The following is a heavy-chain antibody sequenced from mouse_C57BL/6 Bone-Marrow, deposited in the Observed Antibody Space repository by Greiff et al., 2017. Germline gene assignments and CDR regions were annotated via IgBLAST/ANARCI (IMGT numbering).Heavy chain of an antibody. J-gene: IGHJ1*03. V-gene: IGHV14-4*01. CDR3: TTLITTVVATPNGYFDV. CDR1: GFNIKDDY. CDR2: IDPENGDT. Sequence: VQLQQSGAELVRPGASVKLSCTASGFNIKDDYMHWVKQRPEQGLEWIGWIDPENGDTEYASKFQGKATITADTSSNTAYLQLSSLTSEDTAVYYCTTLITTVVATPNGYFDVWGTGNAVTVTA. D-gene: IGHD1-1*01.